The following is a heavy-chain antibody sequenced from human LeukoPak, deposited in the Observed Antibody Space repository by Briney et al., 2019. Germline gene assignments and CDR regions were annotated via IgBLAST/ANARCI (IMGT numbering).Heavy chain of an antibody. D-gene: IGHD3-3*01. CDR3: ARAVGLYDFWSGYPTYFDC. J-gene: IGHJ4*02. V-gene: IGHV3-11*04. Sequence: PGGSLRLSCAASGFTFSDYYMSWIRQAPGKGLEWVSYISSSGSTIYYADSVKGRFTISRDNAKNSLYLQMNSLRAEDTAVYYCARAVGLYDFWSGYPTYFDCWGQGTLVTVSS. CDR2: ISSSGSTI. CDR1: GFTFSDYY.